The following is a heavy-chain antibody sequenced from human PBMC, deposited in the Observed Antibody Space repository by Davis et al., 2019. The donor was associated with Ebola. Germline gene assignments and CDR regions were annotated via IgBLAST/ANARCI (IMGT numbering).Heavy chain of an antibody. J-gene: IGHJ4*02. CDR1: GYSFTNSW. CDR2: IYPGDSHT. V-gene: IGHV5-51*01. Sequence: GESLKISCYGSGYSFTNSWIGWVRQVSGNGLEWMGIIYPGDSHTRYSPSFQGHVTMSVDKSITTAYLQWNSLEASDTAMYYCAREAYYYDSSGYYKGSFDYWGQGTLVTVSS. CDR3: AREAYYYDSSGYYKGSFDY. D-gene: IGHD3-22*01.